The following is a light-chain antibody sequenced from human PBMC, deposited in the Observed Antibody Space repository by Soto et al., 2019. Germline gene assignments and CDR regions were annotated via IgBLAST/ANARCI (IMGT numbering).Light chain of an antibody. V-gene: IGKV4-1*01. J-gene: IGKJ2*01. CDR2: WAS. CDR1: QSVLHSSNNKNS. Sequence: DIVMTQSPDVLAVSLGERATINCKSSQSVLHSSNNKNSLDWYQQKPGQPPKLLIYWASTRESGVPDRFSGSGSGTDFTLTISSLQAEDVAVYYCHQYYSTPYTFGQGTKLEIK. CDR3: HQYYSTPYT.